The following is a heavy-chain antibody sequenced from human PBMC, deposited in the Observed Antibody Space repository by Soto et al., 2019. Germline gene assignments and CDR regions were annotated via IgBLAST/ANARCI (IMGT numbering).Heavy chain of an antibody. Sequence: SKTLSLTCTVSGGCISGHYWIWIRQPPGEGMEWIGYIFYSGSTTYNNPSLKSRVSISVDTSKNQFYLRLSSVTAADTAVYYFSRVGSSAWSPDYCGQGTLGTVS. CDR1: GGCISGHY. D-gene: IGHD6-19*01. J-gene: IGHJ4*02. V-gene: IGHV4-59*11. CDR2: IFYSGST. CDR3: SRVGSSAWSPDY.